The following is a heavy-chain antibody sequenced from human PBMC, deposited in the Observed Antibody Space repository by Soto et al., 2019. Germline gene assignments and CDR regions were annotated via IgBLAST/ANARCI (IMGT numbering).Heavy chain of an antibody. CDR3: ARPPPNYDSIVYYWRPFQH. J-gene: IGHJ1*01. CDR2: IIPIFGTA. D-gene: IGHD3-22*01. V-gene: IGHV1-69*13. Sequence: ASVKVSCKASGGTFSCYAISWVRQAPGQGLEWMGGIIPIFGTANYAQKFQGRVTITADESTSTAYMELSSLRSEDTAGYYCARPPPNYDSIVYYWRPFQHWAQGTLFPFS. CDR1: GGTFSCYA.